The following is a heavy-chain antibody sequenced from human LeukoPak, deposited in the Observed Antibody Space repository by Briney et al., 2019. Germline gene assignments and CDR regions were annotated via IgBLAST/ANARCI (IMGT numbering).Heavy chain of an antibody. J-gene: IGHJ4*02. V-gene: IGHV7-4-1*02. CDR2: INTNTGNP. CDR3: ARRTDSGSLRFDY. CDR1: GYTFTSYA. Sequence: ASVTVSFTASGYTFTSYAMHWVRQAPGQRLEWMGWINTNTGNPTYAQGFTGRFVFSLDTSVSTAYLQISSLKAEDTAVYYCARRTDSGSLRFDYWGQGTLVTVSS. D-gene: IGHD1-26*01.